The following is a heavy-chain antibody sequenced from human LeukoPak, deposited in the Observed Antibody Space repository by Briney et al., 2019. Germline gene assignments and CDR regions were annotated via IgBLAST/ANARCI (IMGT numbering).Heavy chain of an antibody. Sequence: TSETLSLTCTVSGGSVTSGGHYWSWIRQYPGRGLDWLGNIYHSGSTYYNPSLKSRVTISVDTSTNQFSLKLSSVSATDTAVYYCARVGFAEATFAFDIWGQGTLVTASS. CDR2: IYHSGST. J-gene: IGHJ3*02. CDR1: GGSVTSGGHY. V-gene: IGHV4-31*03. CDR3: ARVGFAEATFAFDI. D-gene: IGHD3-10*01.